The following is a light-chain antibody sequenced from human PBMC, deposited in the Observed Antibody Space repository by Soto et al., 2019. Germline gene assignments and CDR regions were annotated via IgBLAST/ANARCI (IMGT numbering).Light chain of an antibody. CDR2: DAS. V-gene: IGKV3-15*01. J-gene: IGKJ2*01. CDR1: QRVSSN. Sequence: EILMTQSPATLSVSPGERATLSCRASQRVSSNLAWYQQKPGQAPRLLIYDASTRATGIPARFSGSGSGTEFTLTISSLQSEDFAVYYCQQHNNWPRTFGQGNKLEIK. CDR3: QQHNNWPRT.